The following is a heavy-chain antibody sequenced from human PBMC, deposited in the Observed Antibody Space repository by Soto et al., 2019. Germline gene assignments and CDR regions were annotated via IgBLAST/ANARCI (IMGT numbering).Heavy chain of an antibody. D-gene: IGHD3-10*01. CDR2: IKQDGSEK. Sequence: VGSLRLSCAASGFTFSSYWMSWVRQAPGKGLEWVANIKQDGSEKYYVDSVKGRFTISRDNAKNSLYPQMNSLRAEDTAVYYCARVRGYGSGSYFLYYFDYWGQGTLVTVSS. CDR3: ARVRGYGSGSYFLYYFDY. J-gene: IGHJ4*02. V-gene: IGHV3-7*03. CDR1: GFTFSSYW.